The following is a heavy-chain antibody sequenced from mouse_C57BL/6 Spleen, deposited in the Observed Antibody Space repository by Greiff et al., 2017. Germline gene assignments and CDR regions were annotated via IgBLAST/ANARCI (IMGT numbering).Heavy chain of an antibody. CDR1: GYTFTSYW. CDR2: IDTSDSET. V-gene: IGHV1-52*01. Sequence: QVQLQQPGAELVRPGSSVKLSCKASGYTFTSYWMHWVQQRPIQGLEWLGNIDTSDSETHYNQKFKDKATLTVDKSSSTPYLQLSRLTSEYSAVYYCARSETANWGFAYWGQGTLVTVSA. D-gene: IGHD4-1*01. CDR3: ARSETANWGFAY. J-gene: IGHJ3*01.